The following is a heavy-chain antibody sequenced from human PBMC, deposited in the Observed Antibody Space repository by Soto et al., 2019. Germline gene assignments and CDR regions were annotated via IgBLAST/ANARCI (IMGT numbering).Heavy chain of an antibody. CDR2: ISTYNGNT. V-gene: IGHV1-18*01. J-gene: IGHJ4*02. D-gene: IGHD4-17*01. CDR1: GYTFTSDG. CDR3: ARDGYGDYGY. Sequence: QVQLVQSGAEVKKPGTSVKVSWRASGYTFTSDGISWVRQAPGQGLEWMGWISTYNGNTNYAQKLQGRVTMTRDTSTSIAYMELRDLISDDTAVYYCARDGYGDYGYWGQGSLVTVSS.